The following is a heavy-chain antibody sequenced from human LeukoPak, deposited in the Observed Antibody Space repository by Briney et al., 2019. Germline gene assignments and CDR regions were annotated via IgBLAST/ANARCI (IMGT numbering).Heavy chain of an antibody. CDR2: IKRDGSEK. V-gene: IGHV3-7*01. D-gene: IGHD3-3*01. Sequence: GGSLRLSCTASGFIFSGSWMAWIRQAPGKGLEWVAIIKRDGSEKYYVDSMKGRFTISRDNAKNSLYLQMNSLRAEDTAVYYCAPDTIFGAYWGQGTLVTVSS. CDR1: GFIFSGSW. J-gene: IGHJ4*02. CDR3: APDTIFGAY.